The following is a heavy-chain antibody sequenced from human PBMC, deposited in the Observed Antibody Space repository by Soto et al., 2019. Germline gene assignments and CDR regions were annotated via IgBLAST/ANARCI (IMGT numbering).Heavy chain of an antibody. V-gene: IGHV4-30-4*01. D-gene: IGHD4-17*01. Sequence: SETLFISCTFSGGSISSGGFYWSWIRQPPGKGLELIGNIYYSGSTYYNPSLRSRAIMSVDTSQNQFSLKLSSLTAADTAVYFCARADDFSDRFDYWGQGALVTVSS. CDR3: ARADDFSDRFDY. CDR2: IYYSGST. CDR1: GGSISSGGFY. J-gene: IGHJ4*02.